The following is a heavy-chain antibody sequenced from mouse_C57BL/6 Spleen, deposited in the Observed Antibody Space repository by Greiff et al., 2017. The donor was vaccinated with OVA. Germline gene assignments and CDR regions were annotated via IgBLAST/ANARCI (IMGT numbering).Heavy chain of an antibody. D-gene: IGHD1-1*01. CDR2: ISNLAYSI. V-gene: IGHV5-15*01. Sequence: DVMLVESGGGLVQPGGSLKLSCAASGFTFSDYGMAWVRQAPRKGPEWVAVISNLAYSIYYADTVTGRFTISRENAKNTLYLEMSSLRSEDTAMYYCARQSPITTVVATYWYFDVWGTGTTVTVSS. CDR1: GFTFSDYG. CDR3: ARQSPITTVVATYWYFDV. J-gene: IGHJ1*03.